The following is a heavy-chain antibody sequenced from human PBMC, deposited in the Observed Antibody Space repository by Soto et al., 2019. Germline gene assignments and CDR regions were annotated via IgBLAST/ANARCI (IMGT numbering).Heavy chain of an antibody. CDR1: GGSIRSSDYY. Sequence: QVQLQESGPGLVKPSQTLSLTCTVSGGSIRSSDYYWSWIRQPPGKALEWIGYVYYSESAYYNPSLQSRGFISIDTSKNQFSLTLSSVTAADTAVYYCARVIITATGTSGFDSWGQGTLVTVSS. CDR2: VYYSESA. J-gene: IGHJ4*02. CDR3: ARVIITATGTSGFDS. V-gene: IGHV4-30-4*01. D-gene: IGHD6-13*01.